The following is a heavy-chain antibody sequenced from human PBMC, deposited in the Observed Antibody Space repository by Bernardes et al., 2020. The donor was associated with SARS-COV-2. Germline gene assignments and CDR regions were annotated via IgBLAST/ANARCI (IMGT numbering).Heavy chain of an antibody. D-gene: IGHD4-17*01. CDR3: ARHAHIGDYPEVGFDY. J-gene: IGHJ4*02. Sequence: SETLSLTCTVSGGSISSSSYYWGWIRQPPGKGLEWIGSIYYSGSTYYNPSLKSRVTISVDTSKNQFSLKLSSVTAADTAVYYCARHAHIGDYPEVGFDYWGQGTLVTVSS. V-gene: IGHV4-39*01. CDR2: IYYSGST. CDR1: GGSISSSSYY.